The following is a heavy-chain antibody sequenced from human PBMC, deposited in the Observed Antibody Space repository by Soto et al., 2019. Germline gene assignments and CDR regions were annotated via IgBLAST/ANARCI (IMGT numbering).Heavy chain of an antibody. J-gene: IGHJ6*02. Sequence: QVQLVQSGAEEKKPGASVKVSCKASGYTFTSYAMHWVRQAPGQRLEWMGWINAGNGNTKYSHKFQGRVTITRDTSASTADMELSSLRSEDTAVYYWASNHLLTTPYGMDVWGQRNTVTVSS. V-gene: IGHV1-3*05. CDR1: GYTFTSYA. CDR3: ASNHLLTTPYGMDV. D-gene: IGHD4-4*01. CDR2: INAGNGNT.